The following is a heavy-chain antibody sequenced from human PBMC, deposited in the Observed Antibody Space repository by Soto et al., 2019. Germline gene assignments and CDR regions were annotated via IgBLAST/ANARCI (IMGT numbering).Heavy chain of an antibody. V-gene: IGHV1-2*02. J-gene: IGHJ4*02. CDR3: ARDSFTQHNCSIGVCEDY. CDR1: GYSFTGYY. D-gene: IGHD2-8*01. CDR2: INPNSGGT. Sequence: ASVKVSCKASGYSFTGYYMHWVRQAPGQGLEWMGWINPNSGGTNYAQKFRGRVTMTRDTSINTGYMELSRLRSDDTAVYYCARDSFTQHNCSIGVCEDYCGQGRLVTVYS.